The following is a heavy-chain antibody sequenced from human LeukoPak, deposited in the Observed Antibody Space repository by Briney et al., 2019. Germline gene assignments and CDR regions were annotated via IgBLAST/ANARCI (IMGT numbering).Heavy chain of an antibody. V-gene: IGHV3-33*08. CDR3: ARECYYDSSGYYYRGYYFDY. CDR1: GFTFSNYG. Sequence: PGRSLRLSCAASGFTFSNYGMHWVRQAPGKGLEWVAVIWYDGSNKYYADSVKGRFTISRDNSKNTLYLQMNSLRAEDTAVYYCARECYYDSSGYYYRGYYFDYWGQGTLVTVSS. D-gene: IGHD3-22*01. J-gene: IGHJ4*02. CDR2: IWYDGSNK.